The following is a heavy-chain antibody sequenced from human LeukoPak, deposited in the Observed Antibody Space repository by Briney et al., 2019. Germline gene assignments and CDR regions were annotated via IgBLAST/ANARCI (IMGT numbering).Heavy chain of an antibody. CDR3: AREGRTDYGASRSFDI. CDR1: GYSLTNYY. V-gene: IGHV1-46*01. D-gene: IGHD4-17*01. J-gene: IGHJ3*02. CDR2: INPSGGT. Sequence: ASVTVSCKASGYSLTNYYMHWVRHVPGQGPEWLGLINPSGGTKYAQKFQDRVTMTRDTSTSTIYMELSSLTPEDRAVYYCAREGRTDYGASRSFDIWGQGTMVTVSS.